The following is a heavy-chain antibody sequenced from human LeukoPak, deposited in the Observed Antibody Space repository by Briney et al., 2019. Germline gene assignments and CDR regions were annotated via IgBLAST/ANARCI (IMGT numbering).Heavy chain of an antibody. CDR1: GFTFSSYS. D-gene: IGHD6-19*01. CDR3: ARDSSGWFGY. Sequence: GGSLSLPCAPSGFTFSSYSMNWVRQAPGKGLEWVSSISSSSSYIYYADSVKGRFTISRDNAKNSLYLQRNSLRAEDTAVYYCARDSSGWFGYWGQGTLVTVSS. CDR2: ISSSSSYI. V-gene: IGHV3-21*01. J-gene: IGHJ4*02.